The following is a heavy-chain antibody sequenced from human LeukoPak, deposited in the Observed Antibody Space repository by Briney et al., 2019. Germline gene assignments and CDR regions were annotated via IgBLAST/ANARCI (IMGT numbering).Heavy chain of an antibody. CDR1: GYTFTSYG. CDR2: MSAYNGNT. Sequence: ASVKVSCKASGYTFTSYGISWVRQAPGQELEWMGWMSAYNGNTNYAQKLQGRVTMTTDTSTSTAYMELRSLRSDDTAVYYCARKVYASNDYYYEYYLDYWGQGTLVTVSS. V-gene: IGHV1-18*01. CDR3: ARKVYASNDYYYEYYLDY. D-gene: IGHD3-22*01. J-gene: IGHJ4*02.